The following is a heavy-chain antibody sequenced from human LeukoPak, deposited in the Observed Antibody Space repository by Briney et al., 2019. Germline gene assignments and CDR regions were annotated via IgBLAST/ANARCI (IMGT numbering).Heavy chain of an antibody. J-gene: IGHJ4*02. Sequence: ASVKVSCKTSGYTFTDYYIHWVRQAPGQGLEWVGWIRPTTGVTNYSQKFQGRVTVTRDTSISTAYMEMSSLTSDDTAVYYCTRTFRVAVAGNHFDYWGQGTQVTVPS. CDR3: TRTFRVAVAGNHFDY. CDR1: GYTFTDYY. D-gene: IGHD6-19*01. CDR2: IRPTTGVT. V-gene: IGHV1-2*02.